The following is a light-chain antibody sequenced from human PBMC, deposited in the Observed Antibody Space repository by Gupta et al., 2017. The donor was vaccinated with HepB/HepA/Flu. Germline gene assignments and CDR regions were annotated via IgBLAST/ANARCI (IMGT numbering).Light chain of an antibody. Sequence: QSVLTQTPSASGTPGQRVTISCSGTSSNIGNNYVYWYQHLPRTGPKLLIESTSQRPSGVPDRFSGSKSGTSASLSISGLRSEYEGDYYCAAWDDSVSSLLLGGGTKLTVL. CDR2: STS. V-gene: IGLV1-47*02. CDR1: SSNIGNNY. J-gene: IGLJ2*01. CDR3: AAWDDSVSSLL.